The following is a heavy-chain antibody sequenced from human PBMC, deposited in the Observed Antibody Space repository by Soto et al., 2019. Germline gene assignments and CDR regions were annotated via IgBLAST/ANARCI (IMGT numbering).Heavy chain of an antibody. CDR2: IYWNDDK. J-gene: IGHJ5*02. V-gene: IGHV2-5*01. CDR3: AHSRYYYGSGSYYTAKQVNNWFDP. CDR1: GFSLSTILVG. Sequence: SGPTGKPTQTLTLTCTFSGFSLSTILVGVVWIRQPPGKALEWLALIYWNDDKRYSPSLKSRLTITKDTSKNQVVLTMTNMDPVHTATYYCAHSRYYYGSGSYYTAKQVNNWFDPWGQRTQVSVSS. D-gene: IGHD3-10*01.